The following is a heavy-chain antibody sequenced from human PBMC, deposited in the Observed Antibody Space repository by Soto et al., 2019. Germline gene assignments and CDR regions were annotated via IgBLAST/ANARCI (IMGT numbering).Heavy chain of an antibody. Sequence: VQLRESGGSLVQPGGSLTLSCAASGFPFSSYAMSWVRQTPERGLEWVAAISDGGNDRYYADFVQGRFTFSRDNSRNILYLQMNSLRADDTAMYFCARSLFMVAPDSEPFDYWGQGTLVTVSS. J-gene: IGHJ4*02. V-gene: IGHV3-23*01. D-gene: IGHD3-22*01. CDR1: GFPFSSYA. CDR3: ARSLFMVAPDSEPFDY. CDR2: ISDGGNDR.